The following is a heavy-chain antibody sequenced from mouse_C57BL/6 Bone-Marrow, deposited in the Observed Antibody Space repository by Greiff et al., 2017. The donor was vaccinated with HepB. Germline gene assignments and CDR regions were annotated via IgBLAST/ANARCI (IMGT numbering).Heavy chain of an antibody. J-gene: IGHJ3*01. CDR3: TRVGSSWFAY. D-gene: IGHD3-1*01. CDR1: GFTFSSYA. CDR2: ISSGGDYI. Sequence: EVQVVESGEGLVKPGGSLKLSCAASGFTFSSYAMSWVRQTPEKRLEWVAYISSGGDYIYYADTVKGRFTISRDNARNTLYLQMSSLKSEDTAMYYCTRVGSSWFAYWGQGTLVTVSA. V-gene: IGHV5-9-1*02.